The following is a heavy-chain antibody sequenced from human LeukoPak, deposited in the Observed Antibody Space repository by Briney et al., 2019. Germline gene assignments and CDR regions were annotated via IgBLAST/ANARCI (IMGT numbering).Heavy chain of an antibody. D-gene: IGHD2-15*01. CDR3: ARDRSPRAFDY. CDR2: IWYGGSNK. V-gene: IGHV3-33*01. Sequence: PGGSLRLSCAASGFTFSSYGMHWVRQAPGKGLEWVAVIWYGGSNKYYADSVKGRFTISRDNSKNTLYLQMNSLRAEDTAVYYCARDRSPRAFDYWGQGTLVTVSS. J-gene: IGHJ4*02. CDR1: GFTFSSYG.